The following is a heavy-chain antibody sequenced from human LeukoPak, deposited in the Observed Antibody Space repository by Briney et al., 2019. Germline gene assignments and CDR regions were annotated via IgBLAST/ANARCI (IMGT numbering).Heavy chain of an antibody. J-gene: IGHJ6*02. Sequence: SETLSLTCTVSGGSLSSYYWSWLRQPPGKGLEWIGYIYYSVSTNYNPSLTSRVTISVDTSKNQFSLKLSSVTAADTAVYYCARTPTTGSYGMDVWGQGTTVTVSS. CDR3: ARTPTTGSYGMDV. V-gene: IGHV4-59*01. CDR2: IYYSVST. CDR1: GGSLSSYY. D-gene: IGHD1-1*01.